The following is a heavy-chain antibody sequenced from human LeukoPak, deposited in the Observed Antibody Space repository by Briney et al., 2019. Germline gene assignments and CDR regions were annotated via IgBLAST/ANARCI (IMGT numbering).Heavy chain of an antibody. CDR3: ARDMQNYYDSSGYIGYFDY. J-gene: IGHJ4*02. D-gene: IGHD3-22*01. Sequence: PGGSLRLSCAASGFTFSSYGMHWVRQAQGKGLEWVAVIWYDGSNKYYADSVKGRFTISRDNSKNTLYLQMNSLRAEDTAVYYCARDMQNYYDSSGYIGYFDYWGQGTLVTVSS. V-gene: IGHV3-33*01. CDR2: IWYDGSNK. CDR1: GFTFSSYG.